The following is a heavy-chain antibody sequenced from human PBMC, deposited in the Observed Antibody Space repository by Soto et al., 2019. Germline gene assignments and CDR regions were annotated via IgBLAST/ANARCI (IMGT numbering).Heavy chain of an antibody. J-gene: IGHJ4*02. Sequence: SETLSITCSVSGVSIRSFYFTWIRQPPGKGLEWIGYTSYSGITKYSPSLKSRVTISMDASKSQFSLRLSSVTAADTAVYYCARDRGGHGYNQFDYWGQGALVNVSS. V-gene: IGHV4-59*01. D-gene: IGHD3-16*01. CDR3: ARDRGGHGYNQFDY. CDR2: TSYSGIT. CDR1: GVSIRSFY.